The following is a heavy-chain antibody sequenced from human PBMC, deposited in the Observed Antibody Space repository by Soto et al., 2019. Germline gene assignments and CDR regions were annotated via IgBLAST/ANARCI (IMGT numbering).Heavy chain of an antibody. V-gene: IGHV5-51*01. J-gene: IGHJ6*02. CDR1: GYSFTSYW. CDR3: ARVTTYYYYGMDV. CDR2: IYPGDSDT. D-gene: IGHD4-17*01. Sequence: PGESLKISCKVSGYSFTSYWIDWVRQMPGKGLEWMEIIYPGDSDTRYSPSFQGQVTISADKSISTAYLQWSSLKASDTAMYYCARVTTYYYYGMDVWGQGTTVTVSS.